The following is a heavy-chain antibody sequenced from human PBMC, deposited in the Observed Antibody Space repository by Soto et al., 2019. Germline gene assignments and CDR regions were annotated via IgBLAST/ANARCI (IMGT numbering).Heavy chain of an antibody. V-gene: IGHV4-59*13. D-gene: IGHD3-10*01. CDR3: ATDSAGRGPFDP. CDR2: TYHTGST. CDR1: GGSFGTNY. J-gene: IGHJ5*02. Sequence: LETLSLTCTISGGSFGTNYWSWIRQAPGKGLEWIGYTYHTGSTKYNPSLKSRATISVDTSKNQFSLTLNSAAAADTAVYYCATDSAGRGPFDPWGQGILVTVSS.